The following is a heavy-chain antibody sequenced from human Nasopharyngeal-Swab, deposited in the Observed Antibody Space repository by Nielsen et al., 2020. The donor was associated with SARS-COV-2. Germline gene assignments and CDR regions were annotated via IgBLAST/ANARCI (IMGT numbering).Heavy chain of an antibody. CDR1: GFTFSSYG. J-gene: IGHJ4*02. V-gene: IGHV3-33*01. D-gene: IGHD6-13*01. CDR2: IRYDGSNK. Sequence: GGSLRLSCAASGFTFSSYGMHWVRQAPGKGLEWVAVIRYDGSNKYYADSVKGRFTISRDNSKNTLYLQMNSLRAEDTAVYYCARAHLSAAAVDYWGQGTLVTVSS. CDR3: ARAHLSAAAVDY.